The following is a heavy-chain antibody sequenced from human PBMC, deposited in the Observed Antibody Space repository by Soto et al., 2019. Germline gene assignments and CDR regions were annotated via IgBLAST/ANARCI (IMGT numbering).Heavy chain of an antibody. D-gene: IGHD4-17*01. J-gene: IGHJ4*02. CDR2: FYPGDSDT. CDR1: GYYFPSYW. CDR3: ARQGNGAEGFDY. Sequence: PGGSLKISCKGSGYYFPSYWNGWVRQMPGKGLEWMGIFYPGDSDTRYSPSFQGQVTSAADRSISTAYLQWSSLKPSDTAMYYCARQGNGAEGFDYWGQGTLVTVSS. V-gene: IGHV5-51*01.